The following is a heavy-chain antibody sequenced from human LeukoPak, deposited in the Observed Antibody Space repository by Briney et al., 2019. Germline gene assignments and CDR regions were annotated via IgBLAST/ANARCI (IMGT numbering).Heavy chain of an antibody. CDR2: INHNGNVN. V-gene: IGHV3-7*01. J-gene: IGHJ4*02. Sequence: GGSLRLSCAASGFTFSSYWMNWARQAPGKGLEWVASINHNGNVNHYVDSVKGRFTISRDNAKNSLYLQMNSLRAEDTAVYYCARVSHSGWYLIWDYWGQGTLVTVSS. CDR3: ARVSHSGWYLIWDY. CDR1: GFTFSSYW. D-gene: IGHD6-19*01.